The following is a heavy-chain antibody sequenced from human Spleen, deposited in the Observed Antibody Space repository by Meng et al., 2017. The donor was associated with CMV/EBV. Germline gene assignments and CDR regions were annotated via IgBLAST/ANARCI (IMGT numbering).Heavy chain of an antibody. CDR2: IYSGGST. Sequence: GESLKISCAASGFTVSSNYMSWVRQAPGKGLEWVSIIYSGGSTYYADSVKGRFTISRDNSKNTLYLQMNSPRLEEMAVYYCAKIPHFRAAPYYGMDVWGQGTTVTVSS. CDR3: AKIPHFRAAPYYGMDV. CDR1: GFTVSSNY. D-gene: IGHD6-6*01. V-gene: IGHV3-66*02. J-gene: IGHJ6*02.